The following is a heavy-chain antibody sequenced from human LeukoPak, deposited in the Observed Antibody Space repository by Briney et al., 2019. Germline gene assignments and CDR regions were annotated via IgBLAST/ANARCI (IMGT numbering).Heavy chain of an antibody. CDR2: ISYDGSNK. D-gene: IGHD6-13*01. V-gene: IGHV3-30*01. CDR1: GFTFSSYA. Sequence: GRSLRLSCAASGFTFSSYAMHWVRQAPGKGLEWVAVISYDGSNKYYADSVKGRFTISRDNSKNTLYLQMNGLRAEDTAVYYCARASMPGIADRYYFDYWGQGTLVTVSS. J-gene: IGHJ4*02. CDR3: ARASMPGIADRYYFDY.